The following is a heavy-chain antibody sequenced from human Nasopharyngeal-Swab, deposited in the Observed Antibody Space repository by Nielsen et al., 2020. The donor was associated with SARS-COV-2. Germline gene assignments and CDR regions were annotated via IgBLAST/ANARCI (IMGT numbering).Heavy chain of an antibody. J-gene: IGHJ4*02. Sequence: SETLSLTCTVSGGSVSSGSYYWNWIRQPPGKGLEWIGYIYYSGSTNYNPSLKSRVTISVDTSKNQFSLKLSSVTAADTAVYYCARSGDEFWSGYFDYWGQGTLVTVSS. CDR3: ARSGDEFWSGYFDY. CDR2: IYYSGST. D-gene: IGHD3-3*01. CDR1: GGSVSSGSYY. V-gene: IGHV4-61*01.